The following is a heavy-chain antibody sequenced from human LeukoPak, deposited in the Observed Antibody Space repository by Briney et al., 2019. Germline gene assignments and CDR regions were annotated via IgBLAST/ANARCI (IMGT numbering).Heavy chain of an antibody. V-gene: IGHV1-69*01. CDR1: GGTFSSYA. J-gene: IGHJ6*02. CDR3: ARESAHYYGSGSYYYYYYGMDV. Sequence: SVTVSCTASGGTFSSYAISWVRQAPGQGLEWMGGIIPIFGTANYAQKFQGRVTITADESTSTAYMELSSLRSEDTAVYYCARESAHYYGSGSYYYYYYGMDVWGQGTTVTVSS. D-gene: IGHD3-10*01. CDR2: IIPIFGTA.